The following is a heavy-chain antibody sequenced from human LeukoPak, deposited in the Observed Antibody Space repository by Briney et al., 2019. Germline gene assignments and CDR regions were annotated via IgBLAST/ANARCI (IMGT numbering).Heavy chain of an antibody. CDR3: AKDPLPAAIEDNWFDP. D-gene: IGHD2-2*02. Sequence: PGGSLRLSCAASGFTFSSYAMSWVRQAPGKGLEWVSAISGSGGSTYYADSVKGRFTISRDNSKNTLYLQMNSLRAEDTAVYYCAKDPLPAAIEDNWFDPWGQGTLVAVSS. CDR1: GFTFSSYA. V-gene: IGHV3-23*01. J-gene: IGHJ5*02. CDR2: ISGSGGST.